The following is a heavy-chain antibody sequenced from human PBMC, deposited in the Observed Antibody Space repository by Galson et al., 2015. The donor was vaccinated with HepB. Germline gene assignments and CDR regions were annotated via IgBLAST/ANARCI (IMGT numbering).Heavy chain of an antibody. J-gene: IGHJ4*02. CDR1: GFTFSSFA. V-gene: IGHV3-23*01. CDR2: ISVSGGRK. CDR3: TKDSAAGGVYFDS. D-gene: IGHD6-13*01. Sequence: SLRLSCAASGFTFSSFAMSWVRQAPGKGLEWVSTISVSGGRKHYADSVKGRFTISRDNSKNTLFLQMNSLRAEDTAIYYCTKDSAAGGVYFDSWGQGTLVTVSS.